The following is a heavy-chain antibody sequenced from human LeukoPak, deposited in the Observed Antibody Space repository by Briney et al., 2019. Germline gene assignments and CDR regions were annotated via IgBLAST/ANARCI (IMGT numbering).Heavy chain of an antibody. CDR2: IHHSGST. CDR1: GLSFHNTW. D-gene: IGHD4-17*01. V-gene: IGHV4-59*08. Sequence: GSLRLSCAASGLSFHNTWMHWIRQPPGKGLEWIGFIHHSGSTNYSPSLRSRVTTSVDTSNNQFSLNLSSVTAADTAVYYCARHLMTTVPFFEYWGQGFLVTVSS. J-gene: IGHJ4*02. CDR3: ARHLMTTVPFFEY.